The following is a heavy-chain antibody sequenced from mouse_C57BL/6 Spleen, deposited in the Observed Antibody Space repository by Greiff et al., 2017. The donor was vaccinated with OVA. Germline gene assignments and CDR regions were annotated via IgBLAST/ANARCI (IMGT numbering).Heavy chain of an antibody. D-gene: IGHD2-3*01. Sequence: VQLQQPGAELVKPGASVKLSCKASGYTFTSYWMQWVKQRPGQGLEWIGQIDPSDSYTNYNQKFKGKATLTVDTSSSTAYMQLSSLTSEDSAVYYCARSDGAYWGQGTLVTVSA. J-gene: IGHJ3*01. V-gene: IGHV1-50*01. CDR2: IDPSDSYT. CDR1: GYTFTSYW. CDR3: ARSDGAY.